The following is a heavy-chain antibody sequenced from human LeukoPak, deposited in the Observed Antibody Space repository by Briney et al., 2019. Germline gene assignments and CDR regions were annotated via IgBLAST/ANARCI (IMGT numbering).Heavy chain of an antibody. V-gene: IGHV3-48*03. CDR1: GFTFSSYE. J-gene: IGHJ4*02. CDR3: ASLRRHY. CDR2: ISSSGSTI. D-gene: IGHD3-16*01. Sequence: GGSLRPSCAASGFTFSSYEMNWVRQAPGKGLEGVSYISSSGSTIYYADSATGRFTIPRENPKNSLYLQMNSLRAEDMAVYYGASLRRHYWGQGTLVTVSS.